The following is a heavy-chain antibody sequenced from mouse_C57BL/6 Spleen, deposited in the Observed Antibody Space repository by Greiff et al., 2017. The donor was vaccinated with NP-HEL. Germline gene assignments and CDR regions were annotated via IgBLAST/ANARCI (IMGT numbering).Heavy chain of an antibody. CDR1: GYTFTDYY. D-gene: IGHD1-1*01. Sequence: VQLQQSGAELVRPGASVKLSCKASGYTFTDYYINWVKQRPGQGLEWIARIYPGSGNTYYNEKFKGKATLTAEKSSSTAYMQLSSLTSEDSAVYFCARLYYGSSPFDYWGQGTTLTVSS. V-gene: IGHV1-76*01. J-gene: IGHJ2*01. CDR2: IYPGSGNT. CDR3: ARLYYGSSPFDY.